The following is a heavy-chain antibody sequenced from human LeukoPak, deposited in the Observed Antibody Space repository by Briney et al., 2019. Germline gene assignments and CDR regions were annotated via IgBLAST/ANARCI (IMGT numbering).Heavy chain of an antibody. CDR3: ARTPRRIAAAGSYHYYGMDV. D-gene: IGHD6-13*01. CDR2: ISAYNGNT. Sequence: ASVKVSCKASGYTFTSYGISWVRQAPGQGLEWMGWISAYNGNTNYAQKLQGRVTMTTDTSTSTAYMELRSLRSDDTAVYYCARTPRRIAAAGSYHYYGMDVWGQGTTVTVSS. CDR1: GYTFTSYG. V-gene: IGHV1-18*01. J-gene: IGHJ6*02.